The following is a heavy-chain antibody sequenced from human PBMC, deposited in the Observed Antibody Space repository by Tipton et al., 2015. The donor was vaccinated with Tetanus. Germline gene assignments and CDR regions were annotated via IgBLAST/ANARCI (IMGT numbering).Heavy chain of an antibody. CDR3: ARVLQLERKFDF. D-gene: IGHD1-1*01. J-gene: IGHJ4*02. V-gene: IGHV3-23*01. Sequence: GSLRLSCTASGFTFKSYTLNWVRQAPGNGLEWVAAISGSRLTPYYADSVKGRFTISRDNSHNTLFLQMNSLRAEDSATYYCARVLQLERKFDFWGQGILVTVSS. CDR1: GFTFKSYT. CDR2: ISGSRLTP.